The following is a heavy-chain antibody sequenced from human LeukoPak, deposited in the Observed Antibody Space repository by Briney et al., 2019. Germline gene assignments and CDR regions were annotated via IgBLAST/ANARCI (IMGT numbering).Heavy chain of an antibody. CDR2: INHSGST. Sequence: SETLSLTCAVYGGSFSGYYWSWIRQPPGKGLEWIGEINHSGSTNYNPSLKSRVTISVDTSKNQFSLKLSSVTAADTAVYYCARGVRTYIFDYWGQGTLVTVSS. CDR1: GGSFSGYY. D-gene: IGHD1-1*01. V-gene: IGHV4-34*01. CDR3: ARGVRTYIFDY. J-gene: IGHJ4*02.